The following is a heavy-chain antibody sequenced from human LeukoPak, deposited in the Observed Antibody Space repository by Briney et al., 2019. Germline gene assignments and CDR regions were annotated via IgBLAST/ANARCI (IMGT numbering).Heavy chain of an antibody. V-gene: IGHV4-31*03. J-gene: IGHJ3*02. CDR2: IYYSGST. CDR1: GGSISSGGYY. D-gene: IGHD3-22*01. Sequence: SETLSLTCTVSGGSISSGGYYWSWTRQHPGKGLEWIGYIYYSGSTYYNPSLKSRVTISVDTSKNQFSLKLSSVTAADTAVYYCASVGYSYYDSSGYQAFDIWGQGTMVTVSS. CDR3: ASVGYSYYDSSGYQAFDI.